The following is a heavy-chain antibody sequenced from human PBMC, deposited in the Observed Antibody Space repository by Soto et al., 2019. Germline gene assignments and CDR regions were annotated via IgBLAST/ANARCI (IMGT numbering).Heavy chain of an antibody. CDR1: GFTFSSYG. V-gene: IGHV3-30*18. CDR3: AKVGEPYFVGQNNWFDP. D-gene: IGHD3-16*01. CDR2: ISYDGSNK. J-gene: IGHJ5*02. Sequence: GGSLRLSCAASGFTFSSYGMHWVRQAPGKGLEWVAVISYDGSNKYYADSVKGRFTISRDNSKNTLYLQMNSLRAEDTAVYYCAKVGEPYFVGQNNWFDPWGQGTLVTVSS.